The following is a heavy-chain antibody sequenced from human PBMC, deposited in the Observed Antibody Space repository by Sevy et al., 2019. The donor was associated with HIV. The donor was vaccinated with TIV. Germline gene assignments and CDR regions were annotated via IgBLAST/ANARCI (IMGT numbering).Heavy chain of an antibody. V-gene: IGHV3-21*01. J-gene: IGHJ6*02. CDR1: GFTIRTYN. Sequence: GGSLRLSCAASGFTIRTYNMNWVRQAPGKGLEWVSSISSSSTYIYYADSVKGRFTISRDNAKNSLYLQMSSLRAEDTAVYYCARDLVIPVTTDYFYYGMDVWGQGTTVTVSS. CDR3: ARDLVIPVTTDYFYYGMDV. D-gene: IGHD2-2*01. CDR2: ISSSSTYI.